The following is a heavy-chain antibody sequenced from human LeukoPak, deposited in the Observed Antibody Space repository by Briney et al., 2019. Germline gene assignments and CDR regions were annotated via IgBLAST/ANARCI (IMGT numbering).Heavy chain of an antibody. CDR3: AREGYYGSGSPPFYYYGMDV. Sequence: QPGGSLRLSCAVSGFTFRNAGMHWVRQAPGTGLEWVAVIWYDGSNKYCADSVKGRFTISRDNSKNTLYLQMSSLRAEDTAVYYCAREGYYGSGSPPFYYYGMDVWGQGTTVTVSS. CDR2: IWYDGSNK. CDR1: GFTFRNAG. J-gene: IGHJ6*02. D-gene: IGHD3-10*01. V-gene: IGHV3-33*01.